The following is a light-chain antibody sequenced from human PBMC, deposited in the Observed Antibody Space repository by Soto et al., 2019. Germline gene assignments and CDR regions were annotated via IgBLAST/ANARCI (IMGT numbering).Light chain of an antibody. CDR3: QQYYSYPRT. J-gene: IGKJ1*01. CDR1: EGISSY. V-gene: IGKV1-8*01. Sequence: ATSMTQTPSSFSASTGARVNITCRACEGISSYVAWYQQKPGKAPKLLIYAASTLQSGVPSRFSGSGSGTDFTLTISGLQSEDFATYYCQQYYSYPRTFGQGTKVDIK. CDR2: AAS.